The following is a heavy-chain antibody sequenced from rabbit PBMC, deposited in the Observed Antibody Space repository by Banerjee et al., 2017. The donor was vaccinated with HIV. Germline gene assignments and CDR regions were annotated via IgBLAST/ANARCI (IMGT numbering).Heavy chain of an antibody. CDR3: ARGYDDLDDPSVGYYFNL. D-gene: IGHD2-1*01. CDR1: GLDFSSSYW. Sequence: QEQLVEYGGDLVQPEGSLTLTCKASGLDFSSSYWICWVRQAPGKGLEWIACIYTTSGSTWYASWVNGRFTISKTSSTTVTLQMTSLTAADTATYFCARGYDDLDDPSVGYYFNLWGPGTLVTVS. V-gene: IGHV1S45*01. CDR2: IYTTSGST. J-gene: IGHJ4*01.